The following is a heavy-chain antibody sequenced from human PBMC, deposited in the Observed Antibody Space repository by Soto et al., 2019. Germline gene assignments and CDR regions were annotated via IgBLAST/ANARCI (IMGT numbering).Heavy chain of an antibody. CDR3: ARELSGAVAGTYAGMDV. J-gene: IGHJ6*02. Sequence: GASVKVSCKASGYTFTVHYMHWVRQAPGQGLEWMGWINPNSGGTNYAQKFQGWVTMTRDTSISTAYMELSRLRSDDTAVYYCARELSGAVAGTYAGMDVWGQGTTVTVSS. CDR2: INPNSGGT. CDR1: GYTFTVHY. V-gene: IGHV1-2*04. D-gene: IGHD6-19*01.